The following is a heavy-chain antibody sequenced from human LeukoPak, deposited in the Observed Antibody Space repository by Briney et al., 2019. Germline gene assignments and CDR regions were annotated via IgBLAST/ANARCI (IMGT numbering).Heavy chain of an antibody. D-gene: IGHD5-24*01. CDR2: ISGSGGTT. J-gene: IGHJ4*02. CDR3: AREGGDGYNVGFDY. CDR1: GFTFSSYT. Sequence: PGGSLRLSCAASGFTFSSYTMTWVRQAPGKGLEWVSVISGSGGTTNYADSVKGRFTISRDNSKNMLYLQMNSLRAEDTAVYYCAREGGDGYNVGFDYWGQGTLVTVSS. V-gene: IGHV3-23*01.